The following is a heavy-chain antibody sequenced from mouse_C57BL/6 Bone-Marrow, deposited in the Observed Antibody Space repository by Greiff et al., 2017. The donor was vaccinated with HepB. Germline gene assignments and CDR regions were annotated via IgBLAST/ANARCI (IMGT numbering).Heavy chain of an antibody. CDR1: GFTFSSYA. V-gene: IGHV5-4*01. J-gene: IGHJ3*01. Sequence: EVQGVESGGGLVKPGGSLKLSCAASGFTFSSYAMSWVRQTPEKRLEWVATISDGGSYTYYPDNVKGRFTISRDNAKNNLYLQMSHLKSEDTAMYYCAREGFFFALFAYWGQGTLVTVSA. CDR3: AREGFFFALFAY. CDR2: ISDGGSYT.